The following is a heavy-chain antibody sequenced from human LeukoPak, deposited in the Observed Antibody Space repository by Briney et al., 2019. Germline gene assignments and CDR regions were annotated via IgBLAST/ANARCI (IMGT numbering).Heavy chain of an antibody. CDR1: GYTFTSYS. Sequence: ASVKVSCKASGYTFTSYSINWVRQAPGQGREWRGGICAYNGNTKYAQKLQGRVTMTTDTSTSTAYMELRSLRSDDTAVYYCARGLGGSGSYFLTFDYWGQGTLATVSS. D-gene: IGHD1-26*01. J-gene: IGHJ4*02. CDR3: ARGLGGSGSYFLTFDY. V-gene: IGHV1-18*01. CDR2: ICAYNGNT.